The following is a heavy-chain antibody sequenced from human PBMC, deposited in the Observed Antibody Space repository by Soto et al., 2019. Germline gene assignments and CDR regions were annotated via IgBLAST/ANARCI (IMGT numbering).Heavy chain of an antibody. CDR3: AKDRNAAARNFDY. V-gene: IGHV3-23*01. CDR2: ISTAVGAT. J-gene: IGHJ4*02. Sequence: PGGSLRLSCAVSGFTFSNHAMSWVRQAPGKGLEWVSAISTAVGATYYADSVKGRFTIFRDDSNNTLFLQMNSLRAEDTAVYYCAKDRNAAARNFDYWGQGTLVTVSS. D-gene: IGHD6-13*01. CDR1: GFTFSNHA.